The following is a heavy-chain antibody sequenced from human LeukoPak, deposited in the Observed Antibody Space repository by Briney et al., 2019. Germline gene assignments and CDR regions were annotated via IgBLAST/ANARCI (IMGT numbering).Heavy chain of an antibody. V-gene: IGHV4-39*01. CDR1: GGSISSSGYY. Sequence: SETLSLTCTVSGGSISSSGYYWGWIRQPPGKGLEWIGTIYDSGSTYYNPSLKSRVTISVDTSKNQFSLKLSSMTAADTAVYFCASTTAFCGGTCYFDSWGQGTLATVSS. CDR3: ASTTAFCGGTCYFDS. CDR2: IYDSGST. D-gene: IGHD2-21*01. J-gene: IGHJ4*02.